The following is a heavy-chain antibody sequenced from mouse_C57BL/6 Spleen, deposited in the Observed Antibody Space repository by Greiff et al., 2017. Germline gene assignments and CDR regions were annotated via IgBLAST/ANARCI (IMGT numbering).Heavy chain of an antibody. J-gene: IGHJ3*01. CDR2: ISDGGSYT. D-gene: IGHD1-1*01. V-gene: IGHV5-4*01. CDR3: ARDEGDYGSSYGFAY. CDR1: GFTFSSYA. Sequence: EVQVVESGGGLVKPGGSLKLSCAASGFTFSSYAMSWVRQTPEKRLEWVATISDGGSYTYYPDNVKGRFTISRDNAKNNLYLQMSHLKSEDTAMYYCARDEGDYGSSYGFAYWGQGTLVTVSA.